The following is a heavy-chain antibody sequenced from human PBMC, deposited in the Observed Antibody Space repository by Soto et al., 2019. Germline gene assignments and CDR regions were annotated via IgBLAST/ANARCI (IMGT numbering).Heavy chain of an antibody. J-gene: IGHJ3*02. CDR3: ANLNYYDSSGYYVDAFDI. Sequence: EVQLVESGGVVVQPGGSLRLSCAASGFTFDDYTMHWVRQAPGKGLEWVSLISWDGGSTYYADSVKGRFTISRDNSKNSLYLQMNSLRTGDTALYYCANLNYYDSSGYYVDAFDIWGQGTMVTVSS. CDR1: GFTFDDYT. D-gene: IGHD3-22*01. V-gene: IGHV3-43*01. CDR2: ISWDGGST.